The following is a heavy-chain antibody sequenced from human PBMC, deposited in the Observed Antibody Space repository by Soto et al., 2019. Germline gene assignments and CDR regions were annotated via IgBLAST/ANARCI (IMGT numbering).Heavy chain of an antibody. CDR2: IIGSGGST. CDR1: GFTFSNYA. D-gene: IGHD3-16*02. V-gene: IGHV3-23*01. Sequence: GSLRLSCAASGFTFSNYAMSWVRQAPGKGLQWVSAIIGSGGSTHYADSVKGRFTISRDNSKNTLYLQMNSLRAEDTAVYYCAKENLLKIIVMSNFDYWGQGTLVTVSS. J-gene: IGHJ4*02. CDR3: AKENLLKIIVMSNFDY.